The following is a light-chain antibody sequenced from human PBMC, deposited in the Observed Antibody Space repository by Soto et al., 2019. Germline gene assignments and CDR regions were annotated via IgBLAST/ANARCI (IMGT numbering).Light chain of an antibody. CDR3: QQYGSSPPIT. CDR2: GAS. CDR1: QSVSSSY. Sequence: EIVLTQSPGTLSLSPGERATLSCRASQSVSSSYLAWYQQKPGQAPRLLIYGASSRATGIPDRFSGSGSGTDFTLTISRLEPEDFAVYYCQQYGSSPPITFGQGTQRAI. V-gene: IGKV3-20*01. J-gene: IGKJ5*01.